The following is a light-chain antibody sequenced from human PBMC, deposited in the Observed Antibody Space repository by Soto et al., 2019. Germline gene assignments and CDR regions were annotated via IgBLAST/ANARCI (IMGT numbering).Light chain of an antibody. Sequence: EIVLTQSPGTLSLSPGQRATLSCRASQSVSSDYLAWFQQKPGQAPRLRIYGASSMATGIPDRFSGGGSGTDFTLTISRLEPEDFAVYYCQQYGSSPRTFGQGTKVEIK. CDR1: QSVSSDY. CDR3: QQYGSSPRT. V-gene: IGKV3-20*01. CDR2: GAS. J-gene: IGKJ1*01.